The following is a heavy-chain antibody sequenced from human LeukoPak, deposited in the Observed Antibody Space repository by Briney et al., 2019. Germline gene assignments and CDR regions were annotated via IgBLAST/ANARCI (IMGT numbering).Heavy chain of an antibody. CDR2: MNPNSGNT. J-gene: IGHJ6*03. D-gene: IGHD2-2*01. CDR1: GYTFTSYD. CDR3: ARGMVYCSSTSCYPTRYYYYYMDV. Sequence: ASVKVSCKASGYTFTSYDINWVRQATGQGLEWMGWMNPNSGNTGYAQKFQGRVTMTRNTSISTAYMELSSLRSEDTAVYYCARGMVYCSSTSCYPTRYYYYYMDVWGKGTTVTVSS. V-gene: IGHV1-8*01.